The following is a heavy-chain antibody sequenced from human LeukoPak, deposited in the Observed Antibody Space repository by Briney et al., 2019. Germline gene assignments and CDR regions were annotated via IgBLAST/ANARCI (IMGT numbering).Heavy chain of an antibody. D-gene: IGHD6-19*01. CDR1: GFTVSNNY. V-gene: IGHV3-23*01. CDR3: AKPSSSGWYFGY. Sequence: GGSLRLSCAASGFTVSNNYMSWVRQAPGKGLEWVSAISGSGGSTYYADSVKGRFTISRDNSKNTLYLQMNSLRAEDTAVYYCAKPSSSGWYFGYWGQGTLVTVSS. CDR2: ISGSGGST. J-gene: IGHJ4*02.